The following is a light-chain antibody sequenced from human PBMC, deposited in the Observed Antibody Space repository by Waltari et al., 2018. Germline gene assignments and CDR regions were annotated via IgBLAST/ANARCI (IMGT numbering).Light chain of an antibody. J-gene: IGLJ1*01. CDR2: DVR. CDR1: SSDVGGYNY. V-gene: IGLV2-14*03. CDR3: SSYTSSSTPGV. Sequence: QSALTQPASVSGSPGQSITISCTASSSDVGGYNYVSWYQQHPGIAPKLLFSDVRNRASGGCTRFAGSKAGNTASLTISGLQADEEADYYCSSYTSSSTPGVFGTGTKVTVL.